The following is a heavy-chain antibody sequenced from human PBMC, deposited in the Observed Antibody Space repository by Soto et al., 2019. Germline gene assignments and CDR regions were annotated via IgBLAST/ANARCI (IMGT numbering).Heavy chain of an antibody. V-gene: IGHV4-4*02. CDR3: ASADYHYGSRYYYGMDV. CDR2: IYHSGST. J-gene: IGHJ6*02. CDR1: GGSISSSNW. Sequence: SETLSLTCAVSGGSISSSNWWSWVRQPPGKGLEWIGEIYHSGSTNYNPSLKSRVTISVDKSKNQFSLKLSSVTAADTAVYYCASADYHYGSRYYYGMDVWGQGTTVTVSS. D-gene: IGHD3-10*01.